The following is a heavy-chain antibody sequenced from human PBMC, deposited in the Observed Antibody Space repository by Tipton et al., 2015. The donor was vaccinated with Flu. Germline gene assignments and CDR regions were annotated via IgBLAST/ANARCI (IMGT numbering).Heavy chain of an antibody. CDR2: VYSSGTT. CDR3: ARGAFGYDWFDP. D-gene: IGHD2-15*01. V-gene: IGHV4-4*07. CDR1: GGSLSSFY. J-gene: IGHJ5*02. Sequence: GLVKPSETLSLTCSVSGGSLSSFYWTWIRQSVGKGLEWIGRVYSSGTTNLNPSLKSRLTMSVDASKNHFSLTLRSVTAADTAVYSCARGAFGYDWFDPWGQGTLVTVSS.